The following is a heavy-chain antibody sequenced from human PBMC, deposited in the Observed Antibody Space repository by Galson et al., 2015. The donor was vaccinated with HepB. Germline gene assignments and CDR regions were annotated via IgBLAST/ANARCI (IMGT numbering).Heavy chain of an antibody. CDR2: IKQDGSEK. D-gene: IGHD3-3*01. CDR3: AREVRFLEWSRMGNPDY. Sequence: SLRLSCAASGFTFSSYWMSWVRQAPGKGLEWVANIKQDGSEKYYVDSVKGRFTISRDNAKNSLYLQMNSLRAEDTAVYYCAREVRFLEWSRMGNPDYWGQGTLVTVSS. CDR1: GFTFSSYW. V-gene: IGHV3-7*01. J-gene: IGHJ4*02.